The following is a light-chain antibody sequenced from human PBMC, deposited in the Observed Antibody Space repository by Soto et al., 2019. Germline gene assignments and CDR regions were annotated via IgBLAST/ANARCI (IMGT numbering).Light chain of an antibody. V-gene: IGKV3D-15*01. CDR2: DIS. J-gene: IGKJ1*01. CDR1: QSVSSN. CDR3: QQYGSSPQT. Sequence: EIVMTQSPATLSVSAGERATLSRRASQSVSSNLAWYQPKHGQAPSILIYDISARDTGIPTRFSGSGSWTDCILTITRLEPEDVEVFYCQQYGSSPQTFGQGTKVDIK.